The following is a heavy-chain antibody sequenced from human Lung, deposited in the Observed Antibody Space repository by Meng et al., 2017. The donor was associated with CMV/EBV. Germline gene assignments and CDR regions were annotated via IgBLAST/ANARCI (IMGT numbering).Heavy chain of an antibody. CDR3: ARDDSSRSSANFGVDNFYALDV. CDR2: ISSSGTYI. D-gene: IGHD6-19*01. J-gene: IGHJ6*02. CDR1: GFTFSSYI. Sequence: SXAASGFTFSSYIINWVRQAPGKGLEWVSSISSSGTYIYYTDSVKGRFTISRDNAKNSLYLQINSMRAEDTVVYYSARDDSSRSSANFGVDNFYALDVXGQGXTVTVSS. V-gene: IGHV3-21*01.